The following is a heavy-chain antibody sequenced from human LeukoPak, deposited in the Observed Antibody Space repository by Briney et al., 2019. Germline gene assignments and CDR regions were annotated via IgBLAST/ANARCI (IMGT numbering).Heavy chain of an antibody. J-gene: IGHJ4*02. CDR1: GGSISSGGYY. D-gene: IGHD2-15*01. V-gene: IGHV4-31*03. Sequence: SETLSLTCTVSGGSISSGGYYWSWIRQHPGKGLEWIGYIYYSGSTYYNPSLKSRVTISVDTSKNQISLKLSSVTAADTAVYYCARDSHRGTPFDYWGQGTLVTVSS. CDR3: ARDSHRGTPFDY. CDR2: IYYSGST.